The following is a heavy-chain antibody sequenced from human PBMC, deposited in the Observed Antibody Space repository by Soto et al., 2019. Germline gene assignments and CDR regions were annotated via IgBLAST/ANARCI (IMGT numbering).Heavy chain of an antibody. CDR3: ARDYRVDILTGYSNWFDP. J-gene: IGHJ5*02. V-gene: IGHV1-2*04. D-gene: IGHD3-9*01. Sequence: ASVKVSCKASGYTFTGYYMHWVRQAPGQGLEWMGWINPNSGGTNYAQKFQGWVTMTRDTSISTAYMELSRLRSDDTAVYYCARDYRVDILTGYSNWFDPWGQGTLVTVSS. CDR1: GYTFTGYY. CDR2: INPNSGGT.